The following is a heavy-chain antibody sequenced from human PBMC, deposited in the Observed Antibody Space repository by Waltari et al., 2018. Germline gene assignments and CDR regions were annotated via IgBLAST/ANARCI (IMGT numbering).Heavy chain of an antibody. CDR3: VRVGAATNYFTF. J-gene: IGHJ4*02. V-gene: IGHV3-7*01. D-gene: IGHD1-26*01. Sequence: EVRLVESGGGLVQPGGSLRLSCATSGFTFSDDWMSWVRQPPGKGLGWVANSKRDGNDIYSADSVKGRFTISRDNAISALYLQMNDLRPGDTGLYYCVRVGAATNYFTFWGPGTMVTVSS. CDR1: GFTFSDDW. CDR2: SKRDGNDI.